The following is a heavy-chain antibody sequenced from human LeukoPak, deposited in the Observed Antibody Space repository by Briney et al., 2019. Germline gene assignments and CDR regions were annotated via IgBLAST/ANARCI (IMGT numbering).Heavy chain of an antibody. J-gene: IGHJ6*02. CDR1: GYTFTSYW. CDR3: ARTRLLGHYFYGMDV. CDR2: IYPGDCDT. D-gene: IGHD3-16*01. Sequence: GESLKISCKGSGYTFTSYWIGWVRQMPGKGLEWMGIIYPGDCDTRYSPSFQGQVTISADKSISTAYLQWSSLKVSDTAMYYCARTRLLGHYFYGMDVWGQGTTVTVSS. V-gene: IGHV5-51*01.